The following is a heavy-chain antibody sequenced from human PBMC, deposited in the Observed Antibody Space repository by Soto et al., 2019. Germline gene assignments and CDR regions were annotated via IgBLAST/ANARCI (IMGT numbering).Heavy chain of an antibody. Sequence: GSGPTLVNPTQTLTLTCTFSGFSLTTRGMCVSWIRQPPGKALEWLAFIDWDDDKYYSTSLKTRLTISKDTSRNQVVLTMTNMDPVDTATYYCARILCPYGRGDYFDYWGQGTLVTVSS. J-gene: IGHJ4*02. V-gene: IGHV2-70*01. D-gene: IGHD3-10*01. CDR2: IDWDDDK. CDR1: GFSLTTRGMC. CDR3: ARILCPYGRGDYFDY.